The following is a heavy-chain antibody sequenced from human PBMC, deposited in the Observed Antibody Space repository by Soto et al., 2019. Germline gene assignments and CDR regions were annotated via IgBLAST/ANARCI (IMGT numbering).Heavy chain of an antibody. D-gene: IGHD3-3*01. J-gene: IGHJ5*02. CDR3: AREKRFFGVVPNPWFAP. Sequence: ASVKVSCKASGYTFTSYAMHWVRQAPGQRLEWMGWINAGNGNTKYSQKFQGRVTITRDTSASTAYMELSSLRSEDTAVYYCAREKRFFGVVPNPWFAPWGQGTLVTVSS. V-gene: IGHV1-3*01. CDR1: GYTFTSYA. CDR2: INAGNGNT.